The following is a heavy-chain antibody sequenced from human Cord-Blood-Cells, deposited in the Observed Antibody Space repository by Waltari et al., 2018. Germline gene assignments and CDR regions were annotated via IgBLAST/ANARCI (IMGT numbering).Heavy chain of an antibody. Sequence: QVQLQESGPGLVKPSGTLSLTCAVSGGSISSSNWRSWVRPPPGKGLEWIGEIYHSGSTNYNPSLKSRVTISVDKSKNQFSLKLSSVTAADTAVYYCARDLPFLEGYYGMDVWGQGTTVTVSS. CDR1: GGSISSSNW. D-gene: IGHD3-3*01. V-gene: IGHV4-4*02. CDR3: ARDLPFLEGYYGMDV. J-gene: IGHJ6*02. CDR2: IYHSGST.